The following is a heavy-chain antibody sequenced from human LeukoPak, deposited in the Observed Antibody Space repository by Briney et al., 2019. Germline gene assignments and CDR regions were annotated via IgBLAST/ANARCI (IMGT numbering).Heavy chain of an antibody. CDR2: INSDGITT. V-gene: IGHV3-74*01. D-gene: IGHD3-3*01. J-gene: IGHJ4*02. Sequence: PGGSLRLACAASGFSFGNHVMHWVRQAPGKGLAWVSRINSDGITTRYADAAKGRFTISRDNAKNTLYLKMNDLRGDDTAVYYCARADYDIWSGYFFMHYWGQGTLVSVSS. CDR3: ARADYDIWSGYFFMHY. CDR1: GFSFGNHV.